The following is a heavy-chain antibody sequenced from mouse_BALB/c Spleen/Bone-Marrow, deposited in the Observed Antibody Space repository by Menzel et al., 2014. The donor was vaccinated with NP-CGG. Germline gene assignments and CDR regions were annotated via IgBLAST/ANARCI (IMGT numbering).Heavy chain of an antibody. J-gene: IGHJ3*01. V-gene: IGHV1-14*01. CDR3: ARERTARATSFAY. CDR1: GYTFTSYV. Sequence: EVQLQQSGPELVKPGASVKMSCKASGYTFTSYVMHWVKRKPGQGLEWIGYINPYNDGTKYNEKFKGKATLTSDKSSSTAYMELSSLTSEDSAVYYCARERTARATSFAYWGQGTLVTVSA. CDR2: INPYNDGT. D-gene: IGHD3-2*01.